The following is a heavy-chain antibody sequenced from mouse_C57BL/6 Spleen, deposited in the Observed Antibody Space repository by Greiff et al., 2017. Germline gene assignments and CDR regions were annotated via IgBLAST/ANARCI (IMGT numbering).Heavy chain of an antibody. CDR1: GYTFTSYW. J-gene: IGHJ1*03. CDR3: ARSGSGYLEV. V-gene: IGHV1-69*01. D-gene: IGHD2-2*01. CDR2: IDPSDSYT. Sequence: QVQLQQPGAELVMPGASVKLSCKASGYTFTSYWMHWVKQRPGQGLEWIGEIDPSDSYTNYNQKFKGKSTLTVDKSSSTAYMQLSSLTSEDSAVYYCARSGSGYLEVWGTGTTVTVSS.